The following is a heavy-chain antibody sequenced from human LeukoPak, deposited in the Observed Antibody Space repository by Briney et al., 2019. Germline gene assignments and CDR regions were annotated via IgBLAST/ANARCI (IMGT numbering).Heavy chain of an antibody. D-gene: IGHD7-27*01. CDR2: IYYSGST. Sequence: SETLSLTCTVSGGSISSGDYYWSWIRQPPGKGLEWIGYIYYSGSTYYNPSLKNRVTISVDTSKNQFSLKLSSVTAADTAVYYCARGPPPGDTFDYWGQGTLVTVSS. V-gene: IGHV4-30-4*01. CDR3: ARGPPPGDTFDY. J-gene: IGHJ4*02. CDR1: GGSISSGDYY.